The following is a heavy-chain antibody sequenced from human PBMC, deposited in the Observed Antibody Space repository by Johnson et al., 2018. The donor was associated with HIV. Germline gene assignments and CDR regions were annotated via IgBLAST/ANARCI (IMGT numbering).Heavy chain of an antibody. V-gene: IGHV3-11*04. CDR1: GFTFSDYY. CDR3: AKVLWEGDAFDI. CDR2: ISSSGSTI. J-gene: IGHJ3*02. D-gene: IGHD2-2*01. Sequence: QMLLVESGGGLVKPGGYLRLSCAASGFTFSDYYMSWIRQAPGKGLEWVSYISSSGSTIYYADSVKGRFTISRDNSKNTLYLQMNSLRAEDTAVYYCAKVLWEGDAFDIWGQGTMVTVSS.